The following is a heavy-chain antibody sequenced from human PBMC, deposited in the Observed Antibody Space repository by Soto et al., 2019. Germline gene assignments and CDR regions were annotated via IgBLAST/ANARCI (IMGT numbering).Heavy chain of an antibody. Sequence: EVQLVESGGGLVQPGGSLRLSSAASGFTFSRYWMSWVRQAPGKGLEWVANIKQDGSEKYYVDSVKGRFTISRDNVENSLDLQMNSLRAEDTAVYYCARAGSSLILVANWFDPWGQGTLVTVSS. CDR1: GFTFSRYW. CDR3: ARAGSSLILVANWFDP. V-gene: IGHV3-7*05. J-gene: IGHJ5*02. D-gene: IGHD3-22*01. CDR2: IKQDGSEK.